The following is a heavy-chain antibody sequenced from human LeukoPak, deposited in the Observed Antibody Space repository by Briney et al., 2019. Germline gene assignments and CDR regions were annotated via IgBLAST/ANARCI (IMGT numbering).Heavy chain of an antibody. CDR2: FDPEDGET. Sequence: ASVKVSCKVSGYTLTELSMHWVRQAPGKGLEWMGGFDPEDGETVYAQKFQGRVSMTEDTSTDTAYMELSSLRSEDTAVYYCATGPNWNYPYYYYYMDVWGKGTTVTVSS. J-gene: IGHJ6*03. CDR3: ATGPNWNYPYYYYYMDV. CDR1: GYTLTELS. D-gene: IGHD1-7*01. V-gene: IGHV1-24*01.